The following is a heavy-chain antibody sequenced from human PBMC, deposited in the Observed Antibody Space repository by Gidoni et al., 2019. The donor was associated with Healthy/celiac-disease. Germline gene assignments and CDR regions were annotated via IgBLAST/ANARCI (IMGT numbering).Heavy chain of an antibody. CDR3: ARDSGSSDY. J-gene: IGHJ4*02. V-gene: IGHV4-38-2*02. Sequence: QVQLQESGPGLVKPSETLSLTCPVSGYSISSGYYCGWIRPPTGKGLEWIGSIYHSGSTYYNPSLKSRVTISVDTSKNQFSLKLSSVTAADTAVYYCARDSGSSDYWGQGTLVTVSS. CDR2: IYHSGST. CDR1: GYSISSGYY. D-gene: IGHD1-26*01.